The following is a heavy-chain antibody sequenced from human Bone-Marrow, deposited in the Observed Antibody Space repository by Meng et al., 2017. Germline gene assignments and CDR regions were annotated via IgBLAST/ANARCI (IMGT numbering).Heavy chain of an antibody. CDR2: INPNSGGT. D-gene: IGHD3-22*01. CDR3: ARVEGTYYYDSSGYYVFDY. J-gene: IGHJ4*02. Sequence: ASVKVSCKASGYTFTGYYMHWVRQAPGQGLEWMGWINPNSGGTNYAQKFQGRVTMTRDTSISTAYVELSRLRSDDTAVYYCARVEGTYYYDSSGYYVFDYWGQGTLVTVSS. CDR1: GYTFTGYY. V-gene: IGHV1-2*02.